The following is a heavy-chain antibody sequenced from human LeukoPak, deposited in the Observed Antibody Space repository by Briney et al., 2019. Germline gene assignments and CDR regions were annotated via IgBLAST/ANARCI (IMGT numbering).Heavy chain of an antibody. CDR3: AKEGGLGYCSTTSCAFAH. CDR2: TYSGGTT. V-gene: IGHV3-53*01. Sequence: GGSLRLSCAGSGFSVSDNYMTWVRQAPGKGPEWVSVTYSGGTTYYADSVEGRFTISKDSAKNTLYLQMNSLRTEDTAVYYCAKEGGLGYCSTTSCAFAHWGRGTLVTVSS. CDR1: GFSVSDNY. D-gene: IGHD2-2*01. J-gene: IGHJ4*02.